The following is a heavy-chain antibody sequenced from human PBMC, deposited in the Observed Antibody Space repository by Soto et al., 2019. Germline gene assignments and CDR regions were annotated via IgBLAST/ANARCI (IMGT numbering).Heavy chain of an antibody. D-gene: IGHD6-19*01. Sequence: SETLSLTCTVSGGSISSGGYYWSWIRQHPGKGLEWIGYIYYSGSTYYNPSLKSRVTISVDTSKNQFSLKLSSVTAADTAVYYCARGLHSSGWYSPNYWGQGTLVTVSS. CDR1: GGSISSGGYY. CDR2: IYYSGST. J-gene: IGHJ4*02. CDR3: ARGLHSSGWYSPNY. V-gene: IGHV4-31*03.